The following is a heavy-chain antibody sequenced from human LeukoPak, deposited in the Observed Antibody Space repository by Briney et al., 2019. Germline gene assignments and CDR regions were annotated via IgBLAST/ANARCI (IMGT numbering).Heavy chain of an antibody. CDR2: ISNSGSTI. V-gene: IGHV3-11*04. D-gene: IGHD6-13*01. Sequence: GGSLRLSCAASGFTFSDYYMSWIRQAPGKGLEWVSYISNSGSTIYYADSVKGRFTISRDNAKNSLYLQMNSLRGEDTAVYYCAKDRSSTWSLDFWGQGALVTVSS. CDR3: AKDRSSTWSLDF. J-gene: IGHJ4*02. CDR1: GFTFSDYY.